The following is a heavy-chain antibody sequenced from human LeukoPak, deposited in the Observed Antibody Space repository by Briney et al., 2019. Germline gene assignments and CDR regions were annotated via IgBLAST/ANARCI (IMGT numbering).Heavy chain of an antibody. V-gene: IGHV7-4-1*02. CDR1: GYTFTSYA. Sequence: GASVKVSCKASGYTFTSYAMNWVRQAPGQGLEWMGWINTNTGNPTYAQGFTGRFVFSLDTSVSTAYLQISSLKAEDTAVYYCARDSSGYDPPNWFDPWGQGTLVTVSS. J-gene: IGHJ5*02. CDR3: ARDSSGYDPPNWFDP. D-gene: IGHD5-12*01. CDR2: INTNTGNP.